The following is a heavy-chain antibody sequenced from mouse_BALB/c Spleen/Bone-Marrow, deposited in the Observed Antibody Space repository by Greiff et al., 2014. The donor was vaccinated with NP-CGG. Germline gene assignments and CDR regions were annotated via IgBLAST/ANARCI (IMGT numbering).Heavy chain of an antibody. D-gene: IGHD5-1*01. V-gene: IGHV7-3*02. CDR3: ARDYSGYFDF. J-gene: IGHJ2*01. Sequence: EVQVVESGGGLVQPGGSLGLSCTTSGFTFTDYFMTWVRQPPGKALEWLGFIRNKPNGYTTEYNPSVKGRFTISRDNSQGILYLQMNTLRAEDSAIYYCARDYSGYFDFWGQGTTLIVSS. CDR1: GFTFTDYF. CDR2: IRNKPNGYTT.